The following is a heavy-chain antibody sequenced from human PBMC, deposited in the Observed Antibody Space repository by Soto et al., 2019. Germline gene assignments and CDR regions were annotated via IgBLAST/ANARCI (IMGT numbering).Heavy chain of an antibody. J-gene: IGHJ6*02. CDR3: ARDVFWGGAAACPDLDV. CDR1: GYTFSGYS. CDR2: ISGYNGNT. D-gene: IGHD3-3*01. Sequence: QVVLEQSGGEVKKPGASVKVSCKASGYTFSGYSITWVRQAPGQGLEWMGRISGYNGNTNYARTLRGRLTLTTDTSTSTAYMELRSLTSDDTAVYYCARDVFWGGAAACPDLDVWGQGTTVTVSS. V-gene: IGHV1-18*04.